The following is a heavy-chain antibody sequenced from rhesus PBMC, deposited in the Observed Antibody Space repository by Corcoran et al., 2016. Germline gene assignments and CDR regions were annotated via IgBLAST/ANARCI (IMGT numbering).Heavy chain of an antibody. J-gene: IGHJ6*01. CDR2: IKVNRGST. CDR3: ARDSPSMVATISYGLDS. D-gene: IGHD4-4*01. CDR1: GSSISSNW. Sequence: QVQLQESGPGLVKPSETLSLTCTVSGSSISSNWWCLIRQPPGKVLGWIGEIKVNRGSTNDNTDLKSRVTIAKDAYKNKCSLKLSSVTAADTAVYYCARDSPSMVATISYGLDSWGQGVGVTVSS. V-gene: IGHV4-80*01.